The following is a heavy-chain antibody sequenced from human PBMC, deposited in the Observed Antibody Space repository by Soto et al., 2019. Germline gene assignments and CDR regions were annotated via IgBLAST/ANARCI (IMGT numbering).Heavy chain of an antibody. CDR1: GLTFSAYS. V-gene: IGHV3-48*02. CDR3: ARQVYTVVTPMDF. Sequence: PGGSLRLSCVASGLTFSAYSMNWVRQAPGKGLEWLSYISGDRAYIYYADSVRGRFTISRGNAENSLYLQMDNLRDEDTALYYCARQVYTVVTPMDFWGEGTLVTVSS. J-gene: IGHJ4*02. CDR2: ISGDRAYI. D-gene: IGHD2-21*02.